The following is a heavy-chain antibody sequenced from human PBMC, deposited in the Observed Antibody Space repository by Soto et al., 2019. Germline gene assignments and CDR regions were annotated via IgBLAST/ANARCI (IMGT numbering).Heavy chain of an antibody. Sequence: VGSLRLSCAASGFTFSTYPMSWVRQAPGKGLEWVSGISGSGISTYYTDSVKGRFTISRDNSKNTVFLQMNSLRDEDTAVYYCVKPPVITASYYYYGMDVWGQGTTVTVSS. CDR3: VKPPVITASYYYYGMDV. D-gene: IGHD4-4*01. CDR2: ISGSGIST. V-gene: IGHV3-23*01. CDR1: GFTFSTYP. J-gene: IGHJ6*02.